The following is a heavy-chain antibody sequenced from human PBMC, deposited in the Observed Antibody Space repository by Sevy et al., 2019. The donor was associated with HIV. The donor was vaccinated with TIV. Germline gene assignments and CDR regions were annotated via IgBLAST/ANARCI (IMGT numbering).Heavy chain of an antibody. J-gene: IGHJ4*02. Sequence: ASVKVSCKVSGYTLTQLSMHWVRQAPGKGLEWMGGFEPEDGETLHSQNFQGRVTLTEDTSTDTAYMELSSLRSEDTAVYYCASSRDYYDNSGPNFDYWRQGTLVTVSS. CDR2: FEPEDGET. CDR3: ASSRDYYDNSGPNFDY. D-gene: IGHD3-22*01. CDR1: GYTLTQLS. V-gene: IGHV1-24*01.